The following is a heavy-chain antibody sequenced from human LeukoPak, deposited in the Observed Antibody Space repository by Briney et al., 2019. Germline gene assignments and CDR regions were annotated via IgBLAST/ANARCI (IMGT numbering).Heavy chain of an antibody. Sequence: SETLSLTCAVYGGSFSDYYWTWIRKPPGKGLEWIGEINHSGSTNYNPSLKSRVTISVDTSKNQFSLKLSSVTAADTAVYYCARVVYSSGWYPPLYYYYYMDVWGKGTTVTVSS. V-gene: IGHV4-34*01. J-gene: IGHJ6*03. CDR2: INHSGST. D-gene: IGHD6-19*01. CDR1: GGSFSDYY. CDR3: ARVVYSSGWYPPLYYYYYMDV.